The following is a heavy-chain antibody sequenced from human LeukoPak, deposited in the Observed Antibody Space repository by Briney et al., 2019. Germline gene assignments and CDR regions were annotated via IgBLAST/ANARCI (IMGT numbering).Heavy chain of an antibody. CDR3: AKDLRPYGSGSYGDY. CDR2: IYSGGST. D-gene: IGHD3-10*01. CDR1: GFTVSSNY. Sequence: GGSLRLSCAASGFTVSSNYMSWVRQAPGKGLEWVSVIYSGGSTYYADSVKGRFTISRDNSKNTLYLQMNSLRAEDTAVYYCAKDLRPYGSGSYGDYWGQGTLVTVSS. V-gene: IGHV3-53*01. J-gene: IGHJ4*02.